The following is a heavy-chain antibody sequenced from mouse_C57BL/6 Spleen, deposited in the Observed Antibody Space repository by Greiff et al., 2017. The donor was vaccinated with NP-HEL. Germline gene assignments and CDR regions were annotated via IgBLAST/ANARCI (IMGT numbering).Heavy chain of an antibody. D-gene: IGHD5-1*01. CDR2: INPSSGYT. CDR3: ARDPDCTHWYFDV. Sequence: QVQLQQSGAELAKPGASVKLSCKASGYTFTSYWMHWVKQRPGQGLEWIGYINPSSGYTKYNQKLKDKATLTAAKSSSTSYMQLSSLTYEASAVYYCARDPDCTHWYFDVWGTGTTVTVSS. V-gene: IGHV1-7*01. J-gene: IGHJ1*03. CDR1: GYTFTSYW.